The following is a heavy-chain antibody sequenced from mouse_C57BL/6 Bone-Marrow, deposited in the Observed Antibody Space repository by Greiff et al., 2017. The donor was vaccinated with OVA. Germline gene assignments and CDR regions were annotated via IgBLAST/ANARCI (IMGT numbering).Heavy chain of an antibody. J-gene: IGHJ3*01. V-gene: IGHV1-81*01. CDR1: GYTFTSYG. D-gene: IGHD1-1*01. CDR3: AREGTTVEAY. Sequence: QVQLKESGAELARPGASVKLPCKASGYTFTSYGISWVKQRTGQGLEWIGEIYPRSGNTYYNEKFKGKATLTADKSSSTAYMELRSLTSEDSAVYFCAREGTTVEAYWGQGTLVTVSA. CDR2: IYPRSGNT.